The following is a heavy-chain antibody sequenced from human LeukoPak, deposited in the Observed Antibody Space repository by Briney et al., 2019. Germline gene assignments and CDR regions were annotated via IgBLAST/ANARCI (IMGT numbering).Heavy chain of an antibody. V-gene: IGHV4-4*07. CDR1: GGSISSYY. CDR3: ARVYGSGSYDY. J-gene: IGHJ4*02. Sequence: SETLSLTCTVSGGSISSYYWSWIRQPAGKGLEWIGRIYNSGITNYNPSLKSRATMSMDTSMNQFSLKLRSVTAADTAVYYCARVYGSGSYDYWGQGALVTVSS. D-gene: IGHD3-10*01. CDR2: IYNSGIT.